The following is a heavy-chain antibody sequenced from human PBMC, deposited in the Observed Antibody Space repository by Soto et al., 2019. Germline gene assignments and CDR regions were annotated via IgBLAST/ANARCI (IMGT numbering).Heavy chain of an antibody. V-gene: IGHV4-59*01. Sequence: SETLSLTCSVSGSSISGSYWSWIRQSPGNGLEWLCYVYYTGSTNYSASLRSRVSISVDTSKKEFSLRLSSVTAADTAVYYCARIRRSSAYSYGYFD. CDR2: VYYTGST. J-gene: IGHJ4*03. CDR1: GSSISGSY. CDR3: ARIRRSSAYSYGYFD. D-gene: IGHD3-22*01.